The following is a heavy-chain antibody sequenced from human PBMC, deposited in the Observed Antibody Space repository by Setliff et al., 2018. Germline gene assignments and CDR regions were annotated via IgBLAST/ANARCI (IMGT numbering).Heavy chain of an antibody. CDR3: ARGKTFFGAFIRAFDI. CDR1: GGSIDSHY. V-gene: IGHV4-59*11. J-gene: IGHJ3*02. CDR2: IYYSGNT. Sequence: PSETLSLTCSVSGGSIDSHYWSWIRQPPGKGLEWIGSIYYSGNTNYNPSLKGRVIISIDTSKNQFSLKLSSVTAADTAVYHCARGKTFFGAFIRAFDIWGQGRMVTVSS. D-gene: IGHD3-3*01.